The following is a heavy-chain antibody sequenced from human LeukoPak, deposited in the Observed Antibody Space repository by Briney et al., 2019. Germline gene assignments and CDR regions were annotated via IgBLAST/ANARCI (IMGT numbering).Heavy chain of an antibody. Sequence: GGSLRLSCAASGFTFSSYGMSWVRQAPGKGLEWVSAISGSGGSTYYADSVKGRFTISRDNSKNTLYLQMNSLRAEDTAVYYCAKDPAPRGDYFDYWGQGTLVTVSS. V-gene: IGHV3-23*01. D-gene: IGHD3-10*01. J-gene: IGHJ4*02. CDR1: GFTFSSYG. CDR3: AKDPAPRGDYFDY. CDR2: ISGSGGST.